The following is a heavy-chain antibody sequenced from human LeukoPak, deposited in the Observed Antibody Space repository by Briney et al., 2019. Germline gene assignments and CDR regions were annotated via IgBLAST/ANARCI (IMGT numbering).Heavy chain of an antibody. D-gene: IGHD7-27*01. J-gene: IGHJ3*02. Sequence: GGSLRLSCAASGFTVSSHYMSWFRQAPGEGLEWVSAIYRDGRTFYADAVKGRFTISRDYPKNTLYLQMKSLRAEDTALYYCATLWGGLGDIWGQGTVVTVS. V-gene: IGHV3-53*01. CDR1: GFTVSSHY. CDR3: ATLWGGLGDI. CDR2: IYRDGRT.